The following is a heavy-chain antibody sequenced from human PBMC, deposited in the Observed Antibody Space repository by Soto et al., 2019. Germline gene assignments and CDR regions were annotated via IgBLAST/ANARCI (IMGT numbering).Heavy chain of an antibody. CDR1: GYTFTSYY. V-gene: IGHV1-46*01. D-gene: IGHD3-10*01. CDR3: AREQNTMVLGVIALRNRGGVDV. CDR2: INPSGGST. Sequence: ASVKVSCKASGYTFTSYYTHWVRQAPGQGLEWMGIINPSGGSTSYTQKFQGRVTMTRDTSTSTVYMELSSLRSEDTAVYYCAREQNTMVLGVIALRNRGGVDVGGQGTTGTVS. J-gene: IGHJ6*02.